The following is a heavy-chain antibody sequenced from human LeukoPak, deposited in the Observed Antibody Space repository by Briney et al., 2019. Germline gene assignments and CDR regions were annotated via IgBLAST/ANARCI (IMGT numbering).Heavy chain of an antibody. Sequence: ASVKVSCKVSGYTLTELSMHWVRQAPGKGLEWMGGFDPEDGETIYAQKFQGRVTMTEDTSTDTAYMELSSLRSEDTAVYYCASVLVGNNPPYYYYYYMDVWGKGTTVTVSS. CDR2: FDPEDGET. J-gene: IGHJ6*03. D-gene: IGHD1/OR15-1a*01. V-gene: IGHV1-24*01. CDR3: ASVLVGNNPPYYYYYYMDV. CDR1: GYTLTELS.